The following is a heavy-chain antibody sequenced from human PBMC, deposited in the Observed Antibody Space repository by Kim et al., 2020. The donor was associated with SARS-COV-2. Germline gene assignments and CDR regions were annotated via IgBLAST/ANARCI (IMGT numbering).Heavy chain of an antibody. V-gene: IGHV3-23*01. J-gene: IGHJ5*02. CDR3: AKDLNHGYRIVATYT. Sequence: DSVKGRFTISRDNSKNTLYLQMNRLRAEDTGVYYCAKDLNHGYRIVATYTWGQGTLVTVSS. D-gene: IGHD5-12*01.